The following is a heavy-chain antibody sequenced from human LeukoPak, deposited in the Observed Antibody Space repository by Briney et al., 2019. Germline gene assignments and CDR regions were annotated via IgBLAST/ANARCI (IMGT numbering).Heavy chain of an antibody. CDR1: GGSISSYY. J-gene: IGHJ4*02. Sequence: SETLSLTCTVSGGSISSYYWSWIRQPPGKGLEWIGYIYYSGSTNYNPSLKSRVTISVDTSKYQFSLKLSSVTAADTAVYYCARDSVSGSIDYWGQGTLVTVSS. V-gene: IGHV4-59*01. D-gene: IGHD1-1*01. CDR3: ARDSVSGSIDY. CDR2: IYYSGST.